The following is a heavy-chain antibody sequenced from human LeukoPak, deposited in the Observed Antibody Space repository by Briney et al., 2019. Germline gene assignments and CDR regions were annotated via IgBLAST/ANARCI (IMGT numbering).Heavy chain of an antibody. Sequence: GASVKVSCTASGYTFTSYGISWVRQAPGQGLEWMGWISAYNSNTNYAQKLQGRVTMTTDTSTSTAYMELRSLRSDDTAVYYCARVGNDYVWGSYRFAPFDYWGQGTLVTVSS. CDR3: ARVGNDYVWGSYRFAPFDY. V-gene: IGHV1-18*01. J-gene: IGHJ4*02. D-gene: IGHD3-16*02. CDR2: ISAYNSNT. CDR1: GYTFTSYG.